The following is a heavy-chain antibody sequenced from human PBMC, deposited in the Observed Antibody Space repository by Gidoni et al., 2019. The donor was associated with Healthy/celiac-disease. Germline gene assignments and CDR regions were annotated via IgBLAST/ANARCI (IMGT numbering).Heavy chain of an antibody. V-gene: IGHV3-23*01. J-gene: IGHJ4*02. Sequence: EVQLLESGGGLVQPGGSLRLSCAASGFTFSSYAMSWVRQAPGKGLEWVSAISGSGGSTYYADSVKGRFTISRDNSKNTLYLQMNSLRAEDTAVYYCGNFPDMATITDYWGQGTLVTVSS. CDR1: GFTFSSYA. CDR2: ISGSGGST. CDR3: GNFPDMATITDY. D-gene: IGHD5-12*01.